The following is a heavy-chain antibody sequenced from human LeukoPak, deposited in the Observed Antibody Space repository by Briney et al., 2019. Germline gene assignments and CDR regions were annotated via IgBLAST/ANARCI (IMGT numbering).Heavy chain of an antibody. CDR2: ISSSSSYI. V-gene: IGHV3-21*01. D-gene: IGHD3-3*01. Sequence: GGSLRLSCAASGFTFSSYSMNWVRQAPGKGLEWVSSISSSSSYIYYADSVKGRFTISRDNAKNSLYLQMNSLRAEDTSVYYCARGERGGDFWSGYLYYFDYWGQGTLVTVSS. J-gene: IGHJ4*02. CDR3: ARGERGGDFWSGYLYYFDY. CDR1: GFTFSSYS.